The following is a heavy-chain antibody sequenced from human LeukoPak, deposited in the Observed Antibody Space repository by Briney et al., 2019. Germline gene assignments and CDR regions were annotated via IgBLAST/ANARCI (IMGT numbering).Heavy chain of an antibody. CDR1: NYSISNSLY. J-gene: IGHJ6*03. Sequence: SETLSLTCSGSNYSISNSLYWGWLRQPPGKGLEWIGSIYRSGSTFYNPSIKSRVTISLDTSKNQFPLKLSSVTAADTAVYFCARGTYGYYMDVWGKGTTVTVSS. CDR3: ARGTYGYYMDV. D-gene: IGHD4-17*01. V-gene: IGHV4-38-2*02. CDR2: IYRSGST.